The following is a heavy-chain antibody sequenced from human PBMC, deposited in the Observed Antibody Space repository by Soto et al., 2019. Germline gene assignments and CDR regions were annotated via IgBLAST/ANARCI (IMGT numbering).Heavy chain of an antibody. J-gene: IGHJ6*02. CDR3: ARVLYYGSGSYSPYGMDV. CDR2: VSPPFRTS. Sequence: QVQLVQSGAEVKKPGSSVKVSCKTSGVSFNNNGIGWVRQAPGHGLEWMGGVSPPFRTSNYARKFQGRISITADASTGTVNMELSSLTSEDTAHYYCARVLYYGSGSYSPYGMDVWGQGTTFTVSS. CDR1: GVSFNNNG. V-gene: IGHV1-69*01. D-gene: IGHD3-10*01.